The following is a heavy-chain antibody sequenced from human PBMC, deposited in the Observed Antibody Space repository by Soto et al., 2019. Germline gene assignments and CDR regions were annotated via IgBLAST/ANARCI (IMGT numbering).Heavy chain of an antibody. J-gene: IGHJ3*02. CDR1: GYTLTELS. CDR3: ATEDKYYDNLAFDI. Sequence: ASVKVSCKVSGYTLTELSMHWVRQTPGKGLEWMGGFDPEDGETIYAQKFQGRVTMTEDTSTDTAYMELSSLRSEDTAVYYCATEDKYYDNLAFDIWGQVTMVTVSS. D-gene: IGHD3-22*01. CDR2: FDPEDGET. V-gene: IGHV1-24*01.